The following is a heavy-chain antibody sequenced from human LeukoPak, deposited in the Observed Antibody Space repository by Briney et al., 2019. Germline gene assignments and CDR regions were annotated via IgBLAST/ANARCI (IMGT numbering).Heavy chain of an antibody. CDR2: IYHSGST. J-gene: IGHJ4*02. CDR1: GYSISSGYY. D-gene: IGHD6-13*01. Sequence: SETLSLTCAVSGYSISSGYYWGWSRQPPGQGLGWIGSIYHSGSTYYNPSLKSRVTISVDTSKNQFSLKLSSVTAADTAVYYCARVDSSSWPSFDYWGQGTLVTVSS. CDR3: ARVDSSSWPSFDY. V-gene: IGHV4-38-2*01.